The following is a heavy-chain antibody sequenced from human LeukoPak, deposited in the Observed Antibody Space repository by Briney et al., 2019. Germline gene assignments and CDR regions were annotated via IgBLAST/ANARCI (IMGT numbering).Heavy chain of an antibody. J-gene: IGHJ5*02. CDR2: ISGSCGST. D-gene: IGHD2-2*01. V-gene: IGHV3-23*01. CDR3: AKGSIVVVPAAQFDH. Sequence: GGSLRLSCAASGFTFSSYAMIWVPQAPGKGLEWVSAISGSCGSTYYADSVKGRFTISRDNSKNTLYLQMNSLRAEDTAVYYCAKGSIVVVPAAQFDHWGQGTLVTVSS. CDR1: GFTFSSYA.